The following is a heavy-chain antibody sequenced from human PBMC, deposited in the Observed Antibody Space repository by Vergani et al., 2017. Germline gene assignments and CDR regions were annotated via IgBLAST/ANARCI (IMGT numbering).Heavy chain of an antibody. Sequence: EVLLVESGGDLVQPGGSLRLSCVVSGITFKNAWINWVRQAPGKGLEWIGRIRSKNDGGTADYAAPLKGRFTISRDDSKDSAFLLVNNLKTEDTAVYFCYTDYHDYWDQGTLVTVSS. J-gene: IGHJ4*02. CDR2: IRSKNDGGTA. V-gene: IGHV3-15*01. D-gene: IGHD2-2*02. CDR3: YTDYHDY. CDR1: GITFKNAW.